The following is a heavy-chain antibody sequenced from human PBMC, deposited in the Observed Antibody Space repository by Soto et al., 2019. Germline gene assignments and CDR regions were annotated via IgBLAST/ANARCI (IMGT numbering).Heavy chain of an antibody. CDR1: GDTVTKYG. Sequence: QVQLVQSGGEVKKPGATGKVSCEASGDTVTKYGISWVRQAPGQGLEWLGWISFYNGHTNYALKFQDRITFTTDTSTSTASMELRSLTSDDTAVYYCASATSIAVAGKETWGQGTLVTVSS. D-gene: IGHD6-19*01. CDR2: ISFYNGHT. J-gene: IGHJ4*02. V-gene: IGHV1-18*01. CDR3: ASATSIAVAGKET.